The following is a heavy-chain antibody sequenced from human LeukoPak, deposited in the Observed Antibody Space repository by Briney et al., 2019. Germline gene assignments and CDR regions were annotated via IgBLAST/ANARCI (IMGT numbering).Heavy chain of an antibody. CDR3: ARRSLREAYNRFDP. D-gene: IGHD3-10*01. CDR2: MSHSGSA. CDR1: GGSVTTSSYY. Sequence: SETLSLTCTVSGGSVTTSSYYWGWIRQPPGKGLEWIGSMSHSGSAFYNPSLKSRVSISVDTSKNQFSLRVPSVTAADTALYYCARRSLREAYNRFDPWGQGTLVTVSS. J-gene: IGHJ5*02. V-gene: IGHV4-39*01.